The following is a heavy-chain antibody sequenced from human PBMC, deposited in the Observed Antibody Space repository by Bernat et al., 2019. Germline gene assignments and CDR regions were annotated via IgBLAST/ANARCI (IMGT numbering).Heavy chain of an antibody. V-gene: IGHV3-72*01. CDR2: AADTGYTYTT. D-gene: IGHD1-26*01. J-gene: IGHJ4*02. CDR3: VRVGSSYAPDY. Sequence: EVQLVESGGNLVQPGGSLRLSCAASGFNFNDHHMDWVRQAPGKGLEWVGRAADTGYTYTTQYAASVRGRFTISRDDGKNSVYLQMNSLKTEDTAVYYCVRVGSSYAPDYWGQGTLVTVSS. CDR1: GFNFNDHH.